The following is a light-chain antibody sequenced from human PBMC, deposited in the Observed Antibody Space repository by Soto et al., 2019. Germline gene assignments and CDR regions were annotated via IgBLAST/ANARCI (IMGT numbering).Light chain of an antibody. CDR1: QSISSY. J-gene: IGKJ5*01. V-gene: IGKV1-39*01. CDR3: QQSYSTPPTT. Sequence: DIQMTQSPSSLSASVGDRVTITCRASQSISSYLNWYQQKPGKAPKLLIYAASSLQSGVPSGSSGSGSGNHFTLPIRSLQPEDFATYYCQQSYSTPPTTFGQGTRPEIK. CDR2: AAS.